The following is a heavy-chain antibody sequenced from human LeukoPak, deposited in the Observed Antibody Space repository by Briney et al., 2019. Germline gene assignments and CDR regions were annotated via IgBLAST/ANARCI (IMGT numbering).Heavy chain of an antibody. CDR3: ARAPNDYWSSYSASFAS. J-gene: IGHJ4*02. CDR2: INTDGSSI. D-gene: IGHD3-3*01. V-gene: IGHV3-74*01. Sequence: GGSLRLSCAASGFTFSSYWMHWVRQAPGKGLAWVSRINTDGSSIGYADSVKGRFTISRDNAKNTLYLQMNSLRAEDTAVYYCARAPNDYWSSYSASFASWGQGTLVTVSS. CDR1: GFTFSSYW.